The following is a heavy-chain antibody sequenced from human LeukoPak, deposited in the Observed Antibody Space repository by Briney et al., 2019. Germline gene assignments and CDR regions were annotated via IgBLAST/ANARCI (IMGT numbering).Heavy chain of an antibody. CDR2: IRSKANSYAT. V-gene: IGHV3-73*01. J-gene: IGHJ4*02. D-gene: IGHD5-18*01. Sequence: GGSLRLSCAASGFTFSGSAMHWVRQASGKGLEWVGRIRSKANSYATAYAASVKGRFTISRDNSKNTLYLQMNSLRAEDTAVYYCARRGYSYEFDYWGQGTLVTVSS. CDR1: GFTFSGSA. CDR3: ARRGYSYEFDY.